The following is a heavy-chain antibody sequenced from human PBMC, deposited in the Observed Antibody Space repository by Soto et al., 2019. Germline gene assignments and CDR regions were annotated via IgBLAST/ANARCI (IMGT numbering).Heavy chain of an antibody. J-gene: IGHJ4*02. V-gene: IGHV2-5*01. CDR2: IYWNDDK. Sequence: QITLKESGPTLAEPTKTLTLTCTYSGFSLRTTGVCVGWILQPPGKALECLGIIYWNDDKRYSPSLKNRFTLTSDISKCQVVLTMTTRDHADTATYYGAHTWSLHFDYWGQGTLVIGSS. CDR3: AHTWSLHFDY. D-gene: IGHD3-3*01. CDR1: GFSLRTTGVC.